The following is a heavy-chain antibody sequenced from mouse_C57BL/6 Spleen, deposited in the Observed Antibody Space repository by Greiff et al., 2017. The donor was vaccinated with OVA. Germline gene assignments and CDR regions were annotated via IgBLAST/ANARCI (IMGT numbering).Heavy chain of an antibody. CDR2: ILPGSGST. V-gene: IGHV1-9*01. D-gene: IGHD3-3*01. CDR3: ARRGDSSVDMDD. Sequence: VQLQQSGAELMKPGASVKLSCKATGYTFTGYWIEWVKQRPGTGLEWIGKILPGSGSTNYHEKFKGKATFTADTSSNTAYMTLSSLTAEDAAIYDCARRGDSSVDMDDWGKGTSVTVSS. J-gene: IGHJ4*01. CDR1: GYTFTGYW.